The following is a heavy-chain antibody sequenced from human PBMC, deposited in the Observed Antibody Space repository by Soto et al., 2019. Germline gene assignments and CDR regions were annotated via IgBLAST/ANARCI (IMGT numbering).Heavy chain of an antibody. CDR2: TYYRSQWHN. V-gene: IGHV6-1*01. Sequence: PSQTLSLTCGISGDRVSSNSATWNWIRQSPSRGLEWLGRTYYRSQWHNEYEESVKSRITINPDTSKNQFSLQLNSMSPEDTAVYYRARERGFLSEALDIWGRGTMVTVSS. D-gene: IGHD3-10*01. J-gene: IGHJ3*02. CDR1: GDRVSSNSAT. CDR3: ARERGFLSEALDI.